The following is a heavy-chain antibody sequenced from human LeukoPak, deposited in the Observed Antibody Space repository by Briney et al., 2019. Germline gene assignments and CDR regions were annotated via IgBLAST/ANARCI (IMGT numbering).Heavy chain of an antibody. V-gene: IGHV4-59*01. CDR2: IYYSGST. J-gene: IGHJ3*02. CDR1: GGSISSYY. D-gene: IGHD1-1*01. Sequence: SETLSLTCTVSGGSISSYYWSWIRQPPGKGLEWIGYIYYSGSTNYNPSLKSRVTISVDTSKNQFSLKLSSVTAGDTAVYYCAGSPAAVYNWNDGGYAFDIWGQGTMVTVSS. CDR3: AGSPAAVYNWNDGGYAFDI.